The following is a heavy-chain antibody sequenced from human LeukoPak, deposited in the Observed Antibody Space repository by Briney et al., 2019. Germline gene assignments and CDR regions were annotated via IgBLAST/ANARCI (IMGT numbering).Heavy chain of an antibody. V-gene: IGHV1-18*01. D-gene: IGHD6-13*01. Sequence: ASVKVSCKASGYTFTSYGISWVRQAPGQGLEWMGWISAYNGNTNYAQKLQGRVTMTTDTSTSTAYMELRSLRSDDTAVYYCARDRQSEHIAAVIGWFDPWGQGTLVTVSS. CDR2: ISAYNGNT. J-gene: IGHJ5*02. CDR1: GYTFTSYG. CDR3: ARDRQSEHIAAVIGWFDP.